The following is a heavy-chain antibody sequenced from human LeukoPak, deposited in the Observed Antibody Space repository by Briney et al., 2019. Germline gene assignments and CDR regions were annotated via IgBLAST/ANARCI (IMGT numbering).Heavy chain of an antibody. CDR1: GYTFTSYG. CDR3: ARSRSSYGSGSYYDS. Sequence: ASVTVSCKASGYTFTSYGISWVRQAPGQGLEWMGWINLNSGGTNYAQKFQGRVTMTRDTSISTAYMELSRLRSDDTAIYYCARSRSSYGSGSYYDSWGQGTLVTVSS. J-gene: IGHJ5*01. V-gene: IGHV1-2*02. CDR2: INLNSGGT. D-gene: IGHD3-10*01.